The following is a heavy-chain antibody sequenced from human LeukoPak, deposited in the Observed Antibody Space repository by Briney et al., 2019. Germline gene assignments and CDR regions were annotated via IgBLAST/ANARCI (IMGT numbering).Heavy chain of an antibody. CDR1: GYTFTSYA. D-gene: IGHD6-13*01. CDR3: ARDSGGRQLVRRYFDY. CDR2: INAGNGNT. Sequence: ASVKVSCKASGYTFTSYAMHWVRQAPGQRLEWMGWINAGNGNTKYSQKLQGRVTPTRDTSASTAYMELSSLRSEDTGVYYCARDSGGRQLVRRYFDYWGQGTLVTVSS. J-gene: IGHJ4*02. V-gene: IGHV1-3*01.